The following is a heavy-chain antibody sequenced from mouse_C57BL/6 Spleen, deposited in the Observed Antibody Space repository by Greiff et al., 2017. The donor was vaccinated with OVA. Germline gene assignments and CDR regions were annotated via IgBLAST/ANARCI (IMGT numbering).Heavy chain of an antibody. CDR1: GFTFSSYT. D-gene: IGHD1-1*01. J-gene: IGHJ2*01. CDR3: ARHVYYGSSYPLDY. CDR2: ISGGGGNT. V-gene: IGHV5-9*01. Sequence: EVKLEESGGGLVKPGGSLKLSCAASGFTFSSYTMSWVRQTPEKRLEWVATISGGGGNTYYPDSVKGRFTISRDNAKNTLYLQMSSLRSEDTALYYCARHVYYGSSYPLDYWGQGTTLTVSS.